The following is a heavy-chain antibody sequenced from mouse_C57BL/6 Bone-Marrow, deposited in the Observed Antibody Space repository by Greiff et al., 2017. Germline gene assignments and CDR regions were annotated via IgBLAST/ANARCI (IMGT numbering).Heavy chain of an antibody. D-gene: IGHD2-1*01. Sequence: EVQLQQSGAELVRPGASVKLSCTASGFNIKDDYMHWVKQRPEQGLEWSGWIDPENGDTEYASKFQGKATITADTSSNTAYLQLSSLTSEDTAVYYCTLYGTQAWFAYWGQGTLVTVSA. V-gene: IGHV14-4*01. CDR3: TLYGTQAWFAY. J-gene: IGHJ3*01. CDR1: GFNIKDDY. CDR2: IDPENGDT.